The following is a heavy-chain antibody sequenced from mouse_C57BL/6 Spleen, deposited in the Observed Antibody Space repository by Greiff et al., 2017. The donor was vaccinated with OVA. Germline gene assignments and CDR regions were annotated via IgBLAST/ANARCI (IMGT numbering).Heavy chain of an antibody. CDR2: IDPEDGET. D-gene: IGHD2-5*01. Sequence: EVQGVESGAELVKPGASVKLSCTASGFNIKDYYMHWVKQRTEQGLEWIGRIDPEDGETKYAPKFQGKATLTADTSSNTAYLQLSSLTSEYTAVYYCAREKRGYSNYAFAYWGQGTLVTVSA. CDR1: GFNIKDYY. J-gene: IGHJ3*01. V-gene: IGHV14-2*01. CDR3: AREKRGYSNYAFAY.